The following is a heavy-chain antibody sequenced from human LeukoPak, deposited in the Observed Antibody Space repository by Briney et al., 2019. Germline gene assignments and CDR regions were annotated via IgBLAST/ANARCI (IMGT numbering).Heavy chain of an antibody. J-gene: IGHJ4*02. Sequence: ASVKVSCKASGYTFISYAITWVRQAPGQGLEWMGWISVYNGNANYAQKVQGRVTMTTDTSTSTAYMELRSLRSDDTAVYYCARDREGLAYFDYWGQGTLVTVSS. D-gene: IGHD3/OR15-3a*01. CDR1: GYTFISYA. V-gene: IGHV1-18*01. CDR3: ARDREGLAYFDY. CDR2: ISVYNGNA.